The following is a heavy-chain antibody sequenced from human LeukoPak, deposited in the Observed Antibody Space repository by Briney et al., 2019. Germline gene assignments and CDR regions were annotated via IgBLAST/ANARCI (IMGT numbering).Heavy chain of an antibody. J-gene: IGHJ4*02. CDR2: MNPNSGNT. V-gene: IGHV1-8*01. D-gene: IGHD2-2*01. CDR1: GYTFPSYD. CDR3: ARDFPRSTSCLGY. Sequence: ASVKVSCKASGYTFPSYDINWVRQATGQGLEWMGWMNPNSGNTGYAQKFQGRVTMTRNTSVSTAYMELSSLRSEDTAVYYCARDFPRSTSCLGYWGQGTLVTVSS.